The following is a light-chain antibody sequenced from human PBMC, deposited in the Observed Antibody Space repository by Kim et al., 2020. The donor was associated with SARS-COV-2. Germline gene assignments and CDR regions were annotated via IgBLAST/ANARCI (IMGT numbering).Light chain of an antibody. CDR3: QEYDDSPPWT. CDR2: GAS. V-gene: IGKV3-20*01. CDR1: QSVTSSY. J-gene: IGKJ1*01. Sequence: PGERATLSCRASQSVTSSYIAWYQQKPGQAPRLLIYGASGRATGIPDRFSGSGSGTDFTLTISRLEPEDFAVYYCQEYDDSPPWTFGQGTKVDIK.